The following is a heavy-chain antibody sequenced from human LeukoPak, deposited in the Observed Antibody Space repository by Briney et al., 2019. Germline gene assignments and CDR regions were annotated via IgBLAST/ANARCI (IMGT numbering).Heavy chain of an antibody. V-gene: IGHV4-4*07. D-gene: IGHD3-10*01. CDR3: AREAVHYGSGSFDY. Sequence: SETLSLTCTVSGGSISSYYWSWIRQPAGKGLEWIGRIHSSGGTNYSPSLKSRVTMLLDTSKKQFSLELSSVPAADTAVYYCAREAVHYGSGSFDYWGQGTLVTVSS. CDR2: IHSSGGT. CDR1: GGSISSYY. J-gene: IGHJ4*02.